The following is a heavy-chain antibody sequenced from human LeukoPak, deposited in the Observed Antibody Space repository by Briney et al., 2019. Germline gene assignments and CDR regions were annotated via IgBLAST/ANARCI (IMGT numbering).Heavy chain of an antibody. Sequence: ASVKVSCKASGYIFTSYGISWVRQAPGQGLEWMGWISAYNGNTNHAQNLQGRVTMTTDTSTSTVYMEPSSLRSEDTAVYYCARVPLVGATDYFDYWGQGTLVTVSS. J-gene: IGHJ4*02. CDR1: GYIFTSYG. V-gene: IGHV1-18*01. CDR2: ISAYNGNT. CDR3: ARVPLVGATDYFDY. D-gene: IGHD1-26*01.